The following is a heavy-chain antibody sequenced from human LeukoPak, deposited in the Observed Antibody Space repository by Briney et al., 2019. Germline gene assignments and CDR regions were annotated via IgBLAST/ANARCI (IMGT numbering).Heavy chain of an antibody. V-gene: IGHV3-23*01. CDR2: ISGSGVSGSGGSA. D-gene: IGHD4-17*01. J-gene: IGHJ4*02. CDR3: AKFVTNAVDY. CDR1: EFTSSSYA. Sequence: GGSLRLSCVAYEFTSSSYAMSWVRQAPGKGLEWVSGISGSGVSGSGGSANYADSVKGRFTISRDNSKNTRYLQMNSLRVEDTAVYYCAKFVTNAVDYWGQGTLVAVYS.